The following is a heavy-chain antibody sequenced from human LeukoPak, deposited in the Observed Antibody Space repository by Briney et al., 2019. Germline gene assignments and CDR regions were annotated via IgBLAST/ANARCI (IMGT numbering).Heavy chain of an antibody. Sequence: GESLKISCKGSGYSFTSYWIGWVRQMPGKGLEWMGIIYPGDSDTRYSPSFQGQVTTSADKSISTAYLQWSSLKASDTAMYYCARHGVRGYCSSTSCSAGSWFDPWGQGTLVTVSS. CDR3: ARHGVRGYCSSTSCSAGSWFDP. D-gene: IGHD2-2*01. CDR1: GYSFTSYW. J-gene: IGHJ5*02. V-gene: IGHV5-51*01. CDR2: IYPGDSDT.